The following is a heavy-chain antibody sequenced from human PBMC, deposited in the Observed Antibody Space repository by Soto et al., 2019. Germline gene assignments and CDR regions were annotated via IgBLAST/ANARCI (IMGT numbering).Heavy chain of an antibody. D-gene: IGHD3-3*01. CDR3: ARGYYDFWSGYYLHFDY. CDR2: INHSGST. J-gene: IGHJ4*02. V-gene: IGHV4-34*01. Sequence: PSETLSLTCAVYGGSFSGYYWSWIRQPPGKGLEWIGEINHSGSTNYNPSLKSRVTISVDTSKNQFSLKLSSVTAADTAVYYCARGYYDFWSGYYLHFDYWGQGTLVTVSS. CDR1: GGSFSGYY.